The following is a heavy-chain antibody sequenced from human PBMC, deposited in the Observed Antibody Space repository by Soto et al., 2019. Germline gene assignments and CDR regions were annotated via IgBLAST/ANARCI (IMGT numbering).Heavy chain of an antibody. CDR1: GGTFSSYA. CDR2: IIPIFGTA. CDR3: ARVVWPSNYYDSSGYLYYFDY. J-gene: IGHJ4*02. V-gene: IGHV1-69*06. D-gene: IGHD3-22*01. Sequence: RASVKVSCKASGGTFSSYASSWVRQAPGQGLEWMGGIIPIFGTANYAQKLQGRVTITADKSTSTAYMGLSSLRSEDTAVYYCARVVWPSNYYDSSGYLYYFDYWGQGTLVTVSS.